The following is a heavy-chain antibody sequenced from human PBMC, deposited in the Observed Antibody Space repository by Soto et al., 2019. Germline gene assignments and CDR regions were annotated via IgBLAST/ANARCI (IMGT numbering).Heavy chain of an antibody. D-gene: IGHD4-17*01. J-gene: IGHJ5*02. CDR3: ARYFGDYSGNWFDP. CDR1: GFIFSNYD. V-gene: IGHV3-13*01. CDR2: IGVGGDT. Sequence: EVQLVESGGGLVQPGGSLRLSCAASGFIFSNYDMHWVRQVTGKDLEWVSSIGVGGDTYYAGSVKGRFTISRENAKNSFYLQMNSLRAEDTAVYYCARYFGDYSGNWFDPWGQGTLVTVSS.